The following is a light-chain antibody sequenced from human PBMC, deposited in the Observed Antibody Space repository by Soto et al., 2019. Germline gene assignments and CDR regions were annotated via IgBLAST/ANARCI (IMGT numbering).Light chain of an antibody. CDR2: GAS. CDR1: QTVGDN. J-gene: IGKJ1*01. Sequence: ETAMTQSPVTLSLSPGERTTLSCSASQTVGDNVAWYRQKPGQPPILLIYGASTRAPGVPARFSGSGSGTDCILTISSLQSEDFGFYYCQQYNNWPLGTFGQGTRVEI. V-gene: IGKV3-15*01. CDR3: QQYNNWPLGT.